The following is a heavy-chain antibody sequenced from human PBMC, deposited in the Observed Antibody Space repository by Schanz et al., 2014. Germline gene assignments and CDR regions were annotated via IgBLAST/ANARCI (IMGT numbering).Heavy chain of an antibody. Sequence: EVQLVESGGGLVKPGGSLRLSCATSGFTLNNAWMNWVRQAPGKGLQWVARIKSKTDGGTRDYAAPVKGRFTISTDDSKTTVYRQMNSLQPEDTAVYYCTADLWFGAVWGVWWGQGTLVTVSS. J-gene: IGHJ4*02. CDR3: TADLWFGAVWGVW. CDR1: GFTLNNAW. D-gene: IGHD3-10*01. CDR2: IKSKTDGGTR. V-gene: IGHV3-15*01.